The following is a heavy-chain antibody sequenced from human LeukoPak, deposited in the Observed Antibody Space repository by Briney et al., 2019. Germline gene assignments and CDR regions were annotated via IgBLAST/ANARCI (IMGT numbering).Heavy chain of an antibody. CDR3: ARASGFYDSGGYYSGFDC. CDR2: IYTSGST. D-gene: IGHD3-22*01. Sequence: ASETLSLTCTVSGGSIWSGNYYWNWIRQPAGKGLEWIGRIYTSGSTNYNPSLKSRVIMPLDTSKNQVSLKLSSVTAADTAVYYCARASGFYDSGGYYSGFDCWGQGALVTVSS. J-gene: IGHJ4*02. V-gene: IGHV4-61*02. CDR1: GGSIWSGNYY.